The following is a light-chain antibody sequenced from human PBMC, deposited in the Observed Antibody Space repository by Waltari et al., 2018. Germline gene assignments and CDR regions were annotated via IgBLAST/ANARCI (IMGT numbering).Light chain of an antibody. Sequence: SYVLTQPPSVSVAPGKTARITCGGNNIGSKSVHWYQQKPGQAPVLVVYDDSDRPSGIPERFSGSNSGTTATLTISRFEAGDEADYSCQVWDSSSDHWVFGGGTKLTVL. CDR3: QVWDSSSDHWV. CDR1: NIGSKS. V-gene: IGLV3-21*03. CDR2: DDS. J-gene: IGLJ3*02.